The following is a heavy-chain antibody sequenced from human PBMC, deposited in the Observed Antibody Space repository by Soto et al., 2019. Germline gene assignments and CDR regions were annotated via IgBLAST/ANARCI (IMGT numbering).Heavy chain of an antibody. D-gene: IGHD6-13*01. CDR2: FDPEDGET. J-gene: IGHJ5*02. Sequence: ASVKVSCKVSGYTLTELSMHWVRQAPGKGLEWMGGFDPEDGETIYAQKFQGRVTMTEDTSTDTAYMELSSLRSEDTAVYYCATSLSSSWYIANWFAPWGQGTLVTVSS. V-gene: IGHV1-24*01. CDR3: ATSLSSSWYIANWFAP. CDR1: GYTLTELS.